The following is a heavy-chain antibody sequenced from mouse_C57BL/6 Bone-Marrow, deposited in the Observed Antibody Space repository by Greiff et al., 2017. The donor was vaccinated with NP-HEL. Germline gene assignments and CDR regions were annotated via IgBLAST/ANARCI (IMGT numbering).Heavy chain of an antibody. CDR1: GFSLTSYG. CDR2: IWSGGST. D-gene: IGHD2-3*01. J-gene: IGHJ4*01. Sequence: VKVVESGPGLVQPSQSLSITCTVSGFSLTSYGVHWVRQSPGKGLEWLGVIWSGGSTDYNAAFISRLSISKDNSKSQVFFKMNSLQADDTAIYYCASSIYDGYSFYAMDYWGQGTSVTVSS. V-gene: IGHV2-2*01. CDR3: ASSIYDGYSFYAMDY.